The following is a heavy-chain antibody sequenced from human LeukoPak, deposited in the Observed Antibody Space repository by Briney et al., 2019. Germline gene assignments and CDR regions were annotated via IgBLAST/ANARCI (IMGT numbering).Heavy chain of an antibody. Sequence: SAKVSCKASGGTFSSYAISWVRQAPGQGLEWMGGIIPIFGTANYAQKFQGRVTITTDESTSTAYMELSSLRSEDTAVYYCARDDVDTAMVAVRGVYWGQGTLVTVSS. V-gene: IGHV1-69*05. CDR1: GGTFSSYA. D-gene: IGHD5-18*01. J-gene: IGHJ4*02. CDR3: ARDDVDTAMVAVRGVY. CDR2: IIPIFGTA.